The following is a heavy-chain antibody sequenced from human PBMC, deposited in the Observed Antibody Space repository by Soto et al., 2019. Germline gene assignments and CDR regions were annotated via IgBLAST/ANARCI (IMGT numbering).Heavy chain of an antibody. V-gene: IGHV3-30*02. Sequence: PGESLKISCVGSGFTFNNNGMHWVRQTPGKGLAWVAFMSYDGSDTFYAVSVKGRFTISRDNSKNTLFLHMSNLRAENTAMYYCTFFRLADSALDHWGQGTLVTVSS. CDR1: GFTFNNNG. D-gene: IGHD3-16*01. J-gene: IGHJ4*02. CDR3: TFFRLADSALDH. CDR2: MSYDGSDT.